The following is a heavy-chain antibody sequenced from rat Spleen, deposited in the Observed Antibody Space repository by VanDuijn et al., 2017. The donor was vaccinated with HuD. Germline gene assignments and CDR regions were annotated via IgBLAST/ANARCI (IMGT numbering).Heavy chain of an antibody. D-gene: IGHD1-4*01. V-gene: IGHV5-25*01. Sequence: EVQLVESGGGLVQPGRSMKLSCAASGFTFSNYGMAWVRQAPKKGLEWVAYISYDGGSTYYRDSVKGRFTISRDNAKSTLYLQMDSLRSEDTATYYCARHRGPGYNYYVMDAWGQGASVTVSS. CDR3: ARHRGPGYNYYVMDA. CDR2: ISYDGGST. J-gene: IGHJ4*01. CDR1: GFTFSNYG.